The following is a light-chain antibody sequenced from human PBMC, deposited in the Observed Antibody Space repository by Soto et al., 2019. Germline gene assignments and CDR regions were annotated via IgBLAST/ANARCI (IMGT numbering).Light chain of an antibody. Sequence: EIVMTQSPDSLAVCLGHKTTLNSRSNKRLLDSSNNKDYLTWYQQKTGQHPNFPXYWASTREFGVPDRFSGSGSGTEVTLTISSLQAEEVAGYYCQQYYSIPRTFGHGTKV. CDR2: WAS. V-gene: IGKV4-1*01. CDR1: KRLLDSSNNKDY. CDR3: QQYYSIPRT. J-gene: IGKJ1*01.